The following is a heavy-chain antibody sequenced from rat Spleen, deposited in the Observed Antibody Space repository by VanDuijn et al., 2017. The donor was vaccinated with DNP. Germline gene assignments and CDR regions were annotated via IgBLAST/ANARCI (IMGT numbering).Heavy chain of an antibody. CDR3: ARGSTSIYWYFDF. CDR2: ISVGGGNT. D-gene: IGHD2-5*01. J-gene: IGHJ1*01. CDR1: GFTFSDYY. Sequence: EVQLVESGGGLVQPGWSLKLSCAASGFTFSDYYMAWVRQAPTKGLEWVASISVGGGNTYYRDSVKGRFTISRDSSKSSLYLQMNSLKSEDTATYYCARGSTSIYWYFDFWGPGTMVTVSS. V-gene: IGHV5-25*01.